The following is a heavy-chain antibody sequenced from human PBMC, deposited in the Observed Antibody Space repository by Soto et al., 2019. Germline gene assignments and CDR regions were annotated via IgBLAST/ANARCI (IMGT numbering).Heavy chain of an antibody. CDR3: ARWVAAAGKAGRWFDP. V-gene: IGHV4-31*03. Sequence: QVQLQESGPGLVKPSQTLSLTCTVSGSSTSSGGSYWSWIRQHTGKGLEWIGYIYYSGSNYYNPSLKSRVTISVDTSKNQLSLKLSSVTAADTAVYYCARWVAAAGKAGRWFDPWGQGTLVTVSS. CDR2: IYYSGSN. CDR1: GSSTSSGGSY. J-gene: IGHJ5*02. D-gene: IGHD6-13*01.